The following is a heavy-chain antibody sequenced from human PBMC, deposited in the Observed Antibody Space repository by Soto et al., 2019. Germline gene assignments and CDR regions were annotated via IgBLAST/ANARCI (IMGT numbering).Heavy chain of an antibody. CDR3: ARVRQGCSANNCYFDP. V-gene: IGHV4-4*02. CDR1: GGSVRAPDW. CDR2: VHISGHS. J-gene: IGHJ5*01. D-gene: IGHD1-1*01. Sequence: SETLSLTCTLSGGSVRAPDWWNWVRQSPDKGLEGIAEVHISGHSNYKPSLRSRVSVSIDSSKNQFYLNLNSVTAADTAIYYCARVRQGCSANNCYFDPWGQGTQVTVSS.